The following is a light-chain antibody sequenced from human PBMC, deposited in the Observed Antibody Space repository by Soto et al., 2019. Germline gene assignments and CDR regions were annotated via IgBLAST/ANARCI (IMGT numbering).Light chain of an antibody. V-gene: IGKV3D-15*01. Sequence: EIVMTQSPATLSVSPGERATISCRASQSVRNNLAWYQQKPGQAPRLLIYGASTRATGIPARFSGSGSGTEFTLTIGSLQSEDFAVYYCQQYKNWPLLTFGGGTKVDIK. J-gene: IGKJ4*01. CDR2: GAS. CDR3: QQYKNWPLLT. CDR1: QSVRNN.